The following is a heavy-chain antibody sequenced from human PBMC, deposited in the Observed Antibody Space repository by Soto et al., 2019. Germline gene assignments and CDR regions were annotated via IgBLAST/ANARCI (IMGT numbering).Heavy chain of an antibody. Sequence: PGGSLRLPCPASVFTFSTFWTHWVRHTTGKGLVWVSRISSDGSTTHYADSVKSRFTISRDSAKNTLYLQMNSLRAEDRAVYYGARARDWSTLRLYFDYWGQGTLVTVSS. CDR3: ARARDWSTLRLYFDY. J-gene: IGHJ4*02. CDR1: VFTFSTFW. V-gene: IGHV3-74*01. CDR2: ISSDGSTT. D-gene: IGHD3-9*01.